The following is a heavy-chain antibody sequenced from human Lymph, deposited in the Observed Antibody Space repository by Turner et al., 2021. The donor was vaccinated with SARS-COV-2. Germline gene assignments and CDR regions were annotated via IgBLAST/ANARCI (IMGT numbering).Heavy chain of an antibody. J-gene: IGHJ4*02. CDR2: IYYSGST. Sequence: QVQLQESGPGLVKPSETLSLTCTVSGGSISSYYWSWIRQPPGKGLEWIGYIYYSGSTNYNPSLKSRVTISVDTSKNQFSLRLSSVTAPDTAVYYCARGFDYWGQGTLVTVSS. CDR1: GGSISSYY. V-gene: IGHV4-59*08. CDR3: ARGFDY.